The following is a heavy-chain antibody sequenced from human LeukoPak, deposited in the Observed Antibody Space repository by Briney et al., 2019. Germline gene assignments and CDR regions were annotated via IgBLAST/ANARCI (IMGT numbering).Heavy chain of an antibody. D-gene: IGHD3-3*01. CDR2: INTDGSST. V-gene: IGHV3-74*01. Sequence: GGSLRLSWAASGFTFSSYWMHRVRQTPGKGLVWVSRINTDGSSTYYGDSVKGRFTICRDNSKNPLYLQMNSPSAEDTAVYTCAKSAGNFDYWGQGTLVTVSS. J-gene: IGHJ4*02. CDR1: GFTFSSYW. CDR3: AKSAGNFDY.